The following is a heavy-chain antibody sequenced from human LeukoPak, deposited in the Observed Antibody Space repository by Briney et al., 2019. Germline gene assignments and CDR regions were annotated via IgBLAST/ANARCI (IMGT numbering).Heavy chain of an antibody. D-gene: IGHD3-9*01. CDR3: AKPQDAIRDFDWSGIVGYFDY. J-gene: IGHJ4*02. Sequence: PGRSLRLSCAASGFTFSSYGMHWVRQAPGKGLEWVAVISYAGSNKYYADSVKCRFTISRDNSKNTLYLQMNSLRAEDTAVYYCAKPQDAIRDFDWSGIVGYFDYWGQGTLVTVSS. V-gene: IGHV3-30*18. CDR1: GFTFSSYG. CDR2: ISYAGSNK.